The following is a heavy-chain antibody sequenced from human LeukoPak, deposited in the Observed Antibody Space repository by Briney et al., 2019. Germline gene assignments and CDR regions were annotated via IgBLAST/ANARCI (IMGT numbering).Heavy chain of an antibody. CDR2: ISYSGST. V-gene: IGHV4-59*01. CDR1: GGSISSYY. Sequence: SETLSPTCTVSGGSISSYYWSWIRQPPGKGREWIGYISYSGSTNYNPSLKSRVTISVDTSKNQFSLKLSSVTAADTAVYYCARGGSSSWYVGDYWGQGTLVTVSS. CDR3: ARGGSSSWYVGDY. J-gene: IGHJ4*02. D-gene: IGHD6-13*01.